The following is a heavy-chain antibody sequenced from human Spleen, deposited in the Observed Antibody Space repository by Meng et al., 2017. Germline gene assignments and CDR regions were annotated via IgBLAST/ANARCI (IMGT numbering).Heavy chain of an antibody. CDR2: NNLSGST. Sequence: QVQLEKEAAGIVKPSSTLSLYCDVHGGTFSAYYWRWIRHHSGKGLEWIGENNLSGSTNYNPSLKSRVTISVDTSKNQFSLKLTSVTAADTAVYYCAVGVIDNLDHWGQGMLVTVSS. CDR3: AVGVIDNLDH. V-gene: IGHV4-34*02. CDR1: GGTFSAYY. J-gene: IGHJ4*02. D-gene: IGHD3-16*02.